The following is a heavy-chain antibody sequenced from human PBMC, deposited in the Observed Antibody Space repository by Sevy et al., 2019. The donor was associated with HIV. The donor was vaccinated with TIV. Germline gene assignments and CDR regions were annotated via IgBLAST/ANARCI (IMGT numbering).Heavy chain of an antibody. CDR2: IKRKNERATR. D-gene: IGHD1-26*01. J-gene: IGHJ4*02. Sequence: GRSLRLSCATSGFTFRNAWMSWVRQAPGKGLEWVGRIKRKNERATRDFAAPVKGRFAISRDDSKNMVYLQMDDLKTEDTAVYFCAAGLGASDFDYWGRGIMVTVSS. CDR3: AAGLGASDFDY. V-gene: IGHV3-15*01. CDR1: GFTFRNAW.